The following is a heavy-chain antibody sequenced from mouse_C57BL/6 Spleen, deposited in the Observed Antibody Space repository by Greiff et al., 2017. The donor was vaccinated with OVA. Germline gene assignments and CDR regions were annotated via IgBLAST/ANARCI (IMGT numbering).Heavy chain of an antibody. CDR3: ARGGLYAWFAY. V-gene: IGHV1-81*01. J-gene: IGHJ3*01. Sequence: VKLMESGAELARPGASVKLSCKASGYTFTSYGISWVKQRTGQGLEWIGEIYPRSGNTYYNEKFKGKATLTADKSSSTAYMELRSLTSEDSAVYFCARGGLYAWFAYWGQGTLVTVSA. CDR2: IYPRSGNT. D-gene: IGHD2-12*01. CDR1: GYTFTSYG.